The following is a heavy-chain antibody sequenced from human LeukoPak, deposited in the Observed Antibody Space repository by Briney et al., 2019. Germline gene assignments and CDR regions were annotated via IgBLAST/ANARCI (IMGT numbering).Heavy chain of an antibody. CDR3: ARHRRAAASFDI. J-gene: IGHJ3*02. V-gene: IGHV4-39*01. Sequence: SETLSLTSTGSGGSISSSSYSWGWIRQPPGKGLEWIGSIYYSGSTYYNPSLKSRVTISVDTSKNQFSLKLSSVTAADTAVYYCARHRRAAASFDIWGQGTMVTVSS. CDR1: GGSISSSSYS. D-gene: IGHD6-13*01. CDR2: IYYSGST.